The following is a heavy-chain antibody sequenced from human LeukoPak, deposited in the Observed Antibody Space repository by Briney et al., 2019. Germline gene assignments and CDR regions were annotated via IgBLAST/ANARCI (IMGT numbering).Heavy chain of an antibody. D-gene: IGHD3-10*01. CDR3: ARRGAGEFGY. CDR2: IYYSGST. Sequence: SETLSLTCTVSGGSISSYYWSWIRQPPGKGLEWIGYIYYSGSTNYNPSLKSRVTISVDTSKNQFSLKLSSVTAADTAVYYCARRGAGEFGYWGQGTLVTVSS. CDR1: GGSISSYY. V-gene: IGHV4-59*01. J-gene: IGHJ4*02.